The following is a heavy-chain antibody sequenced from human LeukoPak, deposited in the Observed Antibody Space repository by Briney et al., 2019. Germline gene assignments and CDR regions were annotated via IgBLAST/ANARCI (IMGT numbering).Heavy chain of an antibody. CDR3: ASSLDGSYCDY. D-gene: IGHD1-26*01. CDR1: GYTFTSYG. Sequence: GASVKVSCKASGYTFTSYGISWVRQAPGQGLEWMGWINPNSGGTNYAQKFQGRVTMTRDTSISTAYMELSRLRSDDTAVYYCASSLDGSYCDYWGQGTLVTVSS. V-gene: IGHV1-2*02. CDR2: INPNSGGT. J-gene: IGHJ4*02.